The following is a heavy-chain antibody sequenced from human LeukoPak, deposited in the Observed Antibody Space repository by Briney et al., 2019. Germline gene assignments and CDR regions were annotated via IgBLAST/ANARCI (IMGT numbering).Heavy chain of an antibody. CDR3: AIPAYSSSWMGHFDY. D-gene: IGHD6-13*01. J-gene: IGHJ4*02. CDR1: GFIFTTYG. V-gene: IGHV3-30*02. Sequence: GGPLRLSCAASGFIFTTYGMHWVRQAPGKGLEWVAFIRYDGSNKYYADSVKGRFTISRDNSKNTLYLQMNSLRAEDTAVYYCAIPAYSSSWMGHFDYWGQGTLVTVSS. CDR2: IRYDGSNK.